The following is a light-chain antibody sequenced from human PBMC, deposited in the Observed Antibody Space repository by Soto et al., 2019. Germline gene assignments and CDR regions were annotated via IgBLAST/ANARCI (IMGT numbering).Light chain of an antibody. Sequence: QSALTQPASVSGSPGQSITISCTGASSDVGGYNYVSWYQQHPGKAPKLMIYEVTNRPSGVSDRFSGSKSGNTASLTISGLQAEDEADYYCISYTGTTTLVVFGGGTKRTVL. CDR3: ISYTGTTTLVV. CDR1: SSDVGGYNY. CDR2: EVT. V-gene: IGLV2-14*01. J-gene: IGLJ2*01.